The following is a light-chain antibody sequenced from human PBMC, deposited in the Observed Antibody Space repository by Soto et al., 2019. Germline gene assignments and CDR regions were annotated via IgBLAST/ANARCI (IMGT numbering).Light chain of an antibody. CDR1: SGHSSYA. Sequence: QPVLTQSPSASASLGASVKLTCTLSSGHSSYAIAWHQKQPGKSPRYLMDLNNDGSHTKGHGSPDRFSGSSSGAERYLIISSLQSEDEADYYWQTWGTGFQVFGGGTKLTVL. V-gene: IGLV4-69*01. CDR3: QTWGTGFQV. J-gene: IGLJ2*01. CDR2: LNNDGSH.